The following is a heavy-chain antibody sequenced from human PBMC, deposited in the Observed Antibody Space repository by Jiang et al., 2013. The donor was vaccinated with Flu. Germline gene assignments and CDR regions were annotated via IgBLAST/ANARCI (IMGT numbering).Heavy chain of an antibody. CDR3: ARDYGGNSEDWYFDL. Sequence: GPGLVKPSETLSLTCTVSGGSISSYYWSWIRQPPGKGLEWIGYIYYSGSTNYNPSLKSRVTISVDTSKNQFSLKLSSVTAADTAVYYCARDYGGNSEDWYFDLWGRGTLVTVSS. V-gene: IGHV4-59*01. CDR1: GGSISSYY. D-gene: IGHD4-23*01. J-gene: IGHJ2*01. CDR2: IYYSGST.